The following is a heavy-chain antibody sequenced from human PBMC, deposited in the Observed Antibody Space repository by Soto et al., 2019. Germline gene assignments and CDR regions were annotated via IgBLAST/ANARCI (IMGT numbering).Heavy chain of an antibody. D-gene: IGHD2-15*01. CDR3: AGSPSSINSDF. V-gene: IGHV4-30-4*01. Sequence: PSETLSLTCTVSGGSISSGDYYWSWIRQPPGKGLEWIGYIYYTGRTYYNPSLESRATISVDTSKNQFSLKLSSVTAADTAVYYCAGSPSSINSDFWGQGAQVTVSS. CDR2: IYYTGRT. CDR1: GGSISSGDYY. J-gene: IGHJ4*02.